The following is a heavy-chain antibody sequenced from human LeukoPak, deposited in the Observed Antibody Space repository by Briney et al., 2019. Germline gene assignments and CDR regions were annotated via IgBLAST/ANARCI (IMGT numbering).Heavy chain of an antibody. CDR2: IKQDGSDR. J-gene: IGHJ4*02. D-gene: IGHD6-19*01. Sequence: GGSLRLSCAASGFTFRNYWMSWVRQAPGTGLEWVANIKQDGSDRNYVASVRGRFTISRDNAESSLYLQMNSLRAEDTAVYYCVRNLAVAGTCFDSWGQGTLVTVSS. V-gene: IGHV3-7*03. CDR3: VRNLAVAGTCFDS. CDR1: GFTFRNYW.